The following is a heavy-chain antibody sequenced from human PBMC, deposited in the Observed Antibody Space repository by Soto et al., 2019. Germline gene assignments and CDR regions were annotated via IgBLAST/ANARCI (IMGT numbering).Heavy chain of an antibody. V-gene: IGHV1-46*01. CDR1: GYTFTSYY. D-gene: IGHD1-26*01. CDR3: ARDRYSGSYWKGRGLDYFDY. J-gene: IGHJ4*02. Sequence: GASVKVSCKASGYTFTSYYMHWVRQAPGQGLECMGIINPSGGSTSYAQKFQGRVTMTRDTSTSTVYMELSSLRSEDTAVYYCARDRYSGSYWKGRGLDYFDYWGQGTLVTVSS. CDR2: INPSGGST.